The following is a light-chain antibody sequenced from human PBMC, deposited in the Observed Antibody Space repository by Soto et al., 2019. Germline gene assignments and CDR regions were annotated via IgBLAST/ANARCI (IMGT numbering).Light chain of an antibody. CDR2: GTS. CDR3: QQYNNWPRT. V-gene: IGKV3-15*01. CDR1: QSVNSN. J-gene: IGKJ1*01. Sequence: IVLTQSPGTLSLSPGERGTLSCRASQSVNSNLAWYQQKAGQAPRLLIYGTSTRATGIPARFSGSGSGTEFTLTISSLQSEDFALYYCQQYNNWPRTFGQGTKVDIK.